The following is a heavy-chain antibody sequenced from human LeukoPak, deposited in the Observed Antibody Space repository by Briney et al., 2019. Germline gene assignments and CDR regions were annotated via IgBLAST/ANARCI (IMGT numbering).Heavy chain of an antibody. CDR3: ARGHVSTPSFSGAFDY. CDR1: GGSFSGYY. V-gene: IGHV4-34*01. J-gene: IGHJ4*02. Sequence: SETLSLTCAVYGGSFSGYYWSWIRQPPGKGLEWIGEINHSGSTNYNPSLKSRVTISVDTSKNQFSLKLSSVTAADTAVYYCARGHVSTPSFSGAFDYWGQGTLVTVSS. D-gene: IGHD3-16*02. CDR2: INHSGST.